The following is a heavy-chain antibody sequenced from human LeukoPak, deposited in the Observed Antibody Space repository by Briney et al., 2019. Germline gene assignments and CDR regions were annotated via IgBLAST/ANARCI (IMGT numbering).Heavy chain of an antibody. D-gene: IGHD6-13*01. CDR3: AREDSSSWRDAFDI. V-gene: IGHV3-66*01. Sequence: PGGSLRLSCAASGFTVSSNYMSWVRQAPGKGLEWVSVIYSGGSTYYADSVKGRFTISRDNSKNTLYLQMNSLRAEDTAVYYCAREDSSSWRDAFDIWGQGTMVTVSS. CDR1: GFTVSSNY. J-gene: IGHJ3*02. CDR2: IYSGGST.